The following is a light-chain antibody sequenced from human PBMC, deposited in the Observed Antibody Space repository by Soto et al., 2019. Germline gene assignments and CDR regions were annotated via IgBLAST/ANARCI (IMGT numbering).Light chain of an antibody. CDR2: EGA. J-gene: IGLJ3*02. V-gene: IGLV2-23*03. Sequence: QSVLTQPASVSGSPGQSITISCTGTSSAVGNYKLVSWYQQHPGKAPRLIIYEGAKRPSGVSNRFSGSNSANTASLTISGLQAEDEAAYYCCSYAGSSTFADVLFGGGTKLTVL. CDR3: CSYAGSSTFADVL. CDR1: SSAVGNYKL.